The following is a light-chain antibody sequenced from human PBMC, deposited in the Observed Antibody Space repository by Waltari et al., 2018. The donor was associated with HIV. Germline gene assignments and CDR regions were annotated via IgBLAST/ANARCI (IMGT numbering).Light chain of an antibody. Sequence: EIVMTQSPVTLSASLGERVTLSCRASQSVGNNVAWYQQRPGQAPGVLIYSVSTRAAGVPARFSGSGSGTDFTLTISSLQSEDYAVYFCQQYEKWPPLTFGGGTKV. CDR3: QQYEKWPPLT. J-gene: IGKJ4*01. CDR1: QSVGNN. CDR2: SVS. V-gene: IGKV3-15*01.